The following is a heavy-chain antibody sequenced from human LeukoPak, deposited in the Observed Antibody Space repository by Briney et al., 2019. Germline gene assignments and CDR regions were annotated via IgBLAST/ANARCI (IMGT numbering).Heavy chain of an antibody. D-gene: IGHD1-26*01. V-gene: IGHV3-7*01. Sequence: GGSLRLSCAASGFTFSRYWMSWVRQAPGKGLEWVASIKQDGSEKNYVDSMKGRFTISRDNAKNSLYLQMNSLRAEDTAVYYCARIGYSGSSFDYWGQGTLVTVSS. CDR3: ARIGYSGSSFDY. CDR2: IKQDGSEK. J-gene: IGHJ4*02. CDR1: GFTFSRYW.